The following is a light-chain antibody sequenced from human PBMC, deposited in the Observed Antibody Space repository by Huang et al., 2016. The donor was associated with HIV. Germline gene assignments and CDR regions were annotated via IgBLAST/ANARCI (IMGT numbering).Light chain of an antibody. CDR3: QQRSSWPRVT. CDR1: QSVSRF. V-gene: IGKV3-11*01. Sequence: EIALTQSPATLSLSPGERATLPCRASQSVSRFLAWYQQKAGQAPRLLIYDASNRAIDIPARFSSSRSGTEFTLTISSLEPKDFAVYYCQQRSSWPRVTFGGGTKVELK. CDR2: DAS. J-gene: IGKJ4*01.